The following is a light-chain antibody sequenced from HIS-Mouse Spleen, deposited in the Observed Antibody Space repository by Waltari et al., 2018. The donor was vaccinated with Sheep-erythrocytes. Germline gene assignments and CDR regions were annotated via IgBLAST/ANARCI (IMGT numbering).Light chain of an antibody. CDR1: SLRSYY. CDR2: GKN. Sequence: VSVALGQTVRITCQGDSLRSYYASWYQQKPGQAPVLVIYGKNNRPSGSPDRFSGSSSGNTASLTITGAQAEDEADYYCNSRDSSGKVFGGGTKLTVL. CDR3: NSRDSSGKV. J-gene: IGLJ2*01. V-gene: IGLV3-19*01.